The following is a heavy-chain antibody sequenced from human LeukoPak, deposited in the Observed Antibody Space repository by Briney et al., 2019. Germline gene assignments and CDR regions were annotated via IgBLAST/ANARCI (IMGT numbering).Heavy chain of an antibody. D-gene: IGHD3-22*01. CDR3: ARESFYYDNSGYYYDRGYYGMDV. CDR2: ISSSGGRT. V-gene: IGHV3-64D*09. CDR1: GFTFSSYA. J-gene: IGHJ6*02. Sequence: GGSLRLSCSASGFTFSSYAMHWVRQAPGKGLEYVSAISSSGGRTYYADSVRGRFTISRDNSKNTLYLQMSSLRAEDTAVYYCARESFYYDNSGYYYDRGYYGMDVWGQGTTVTVSS.